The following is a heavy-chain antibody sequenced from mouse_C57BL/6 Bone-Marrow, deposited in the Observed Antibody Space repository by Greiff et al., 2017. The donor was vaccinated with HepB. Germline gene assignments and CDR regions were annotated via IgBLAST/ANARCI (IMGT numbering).Heavy chain of an antibody. CDR3: ASGYYGSSYWFAY. D-gene: IGHD1-1*01. V-gene: IGHV1-4*01. CDR1: GYTFTSYT. Sequence: VQLQESGAELARPGASVKMSCKASGYTFTSYTMHWVKQRPGQGLEWIGYINPSRGYTKYNQKLKDKATLTADKSSSTAYMQLSSLTSEDSAVYYCASGYYGSSYWFAYWGQGTLVTVSA. J-gene: IGHJ3*01. CDR2: INPSRGYT.